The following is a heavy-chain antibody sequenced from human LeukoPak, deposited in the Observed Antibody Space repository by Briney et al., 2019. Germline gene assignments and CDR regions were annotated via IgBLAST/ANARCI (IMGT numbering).Heavy chain of an antibody. V-gene: IGHV4-34*01. CDR3: ARGREDIVVVVAATPSGYYYGMDV. J-gene: IGHJ6*02. CDR1: GGSFSGYY. D-gene: IGHD2-15*01. CDR2: INHSGST. Sequence: SETLSLTCDVYGGSFSGYYWSWIRQPPGKGLEWIGEINHSGSTNYNPSLKSRVTISVDTSKNQFSLKLSSVTAADTAVYYCARGREDIVVVVAATPSGYYYGMDVWGQGTTVTVSS.